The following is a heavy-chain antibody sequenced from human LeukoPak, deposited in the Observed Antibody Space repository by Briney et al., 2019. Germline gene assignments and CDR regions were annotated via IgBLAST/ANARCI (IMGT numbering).Heavy chain of an antibody. V-gene: IGHV3-7*04. CDR2: IKKDGSEI. Sequence: GGSLRLSCAASGFAFSTYWISWVRQAPGKGLEWVANIKKDGSEIYYVDSVKGRFTISRDNAKNSLYLQMSSLRAEDTAVYYCLRGMDVWGQGTTVTVSS. J-gene: IGHJ6*02. CDR1: GFAFSTYW. CDR3: LRGMDV.